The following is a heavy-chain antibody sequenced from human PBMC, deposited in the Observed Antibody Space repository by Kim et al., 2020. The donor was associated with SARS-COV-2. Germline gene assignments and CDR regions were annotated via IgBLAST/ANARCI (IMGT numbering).Heavy chain of an antibody. Sequence: GGSLRLSCAASGFTFSSYAMSWVRQAPGKGLEWVSAISGSGGSTYYADSVKGRFTISRDNSKNTLYLQMNSLRAEDTAVYYCAKEPSWSGYYISPGDMAVVDAFDIWGQGTMVTVSS. CDR1: GFTFSSYA. J-gene: IGHJ3*02. V-gene: IGHV3-23*01. D-gene: IGHD3-3*01. CDR2: ISGSGGST. CDR3: AKEPSWSGYYISPGDMAVVDAFDI.